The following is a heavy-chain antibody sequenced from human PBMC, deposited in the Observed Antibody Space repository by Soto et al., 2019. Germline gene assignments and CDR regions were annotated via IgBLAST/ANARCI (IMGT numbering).Heavy chain of an antibody. D-gene: IGHD3-3*01. J-gene: IGHJ4*02. CDR2: ISYDGTNK. CDR1: GFTFSSYA. Sequence: GGSLRLSCAASGFTFSSYAMHWVRQAPCKGLERVAVISYDGTNKYYADYVKGRFTISRDNSKNTLYLQMNSLRAEDKAVYYCAGSITSFGVVHGIGYRGQGTLVTVGS. V-gene: IGHV3-30-3*01. CDR3: AGSITSFGVVHGIGY.